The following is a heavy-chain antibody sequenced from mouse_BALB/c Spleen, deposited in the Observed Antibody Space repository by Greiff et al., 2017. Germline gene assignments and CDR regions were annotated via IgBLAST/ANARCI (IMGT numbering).Heavy chain of an antibody. V-gene: IGHV5-12-2*01. CDR1: GFTFSSYT. D-gene: IGHD2-12*01. J-gene: IGHJ2*01. CDR2: ISNGGGST. CDR3: ARQDTTHFDY. Sequence: DVHLVESGGGLVQPGGSLKLSCAASGFTFSSYTMSWVRQTPEKRLEWVAYISNGGGSTYYPDTVKGRFTISRDNAKNTLYLQMSSLKSEDTAMYYCARQDTTHFDYWGQGTTLTVSS.